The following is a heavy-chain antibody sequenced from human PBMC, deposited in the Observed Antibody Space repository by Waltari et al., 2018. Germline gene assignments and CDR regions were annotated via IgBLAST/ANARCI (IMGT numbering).Heavy chain of an antibody. D-gene: IGHD3-22*01. CDR3: ARGYYYEPLWTYFDS. V-gene: IGHV4-34*01. J-gene: IGHJ4*02. CDR1: GGSFSGYY. Sequence: QVQLQQWGAGLLKPSETLSFTCAVYGGSFSGYYWSWIRQPPGKGLEWIGEINHSGSTNYNPSLKSRVTISVDTSKNQFSLKLSSVTAADTAVYYCARGYYYEPLWTYFDSWGQGTLVTVSS. CDR2: INHSGST.